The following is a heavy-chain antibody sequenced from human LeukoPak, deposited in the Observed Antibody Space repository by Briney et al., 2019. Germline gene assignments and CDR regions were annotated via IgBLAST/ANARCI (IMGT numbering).Heavy chain of an antibody. CDR3: ARDLKYYYDSSGYYSSAYYFDY. CDR1: GYTFTSYG. J-gene: IGHJ4*02. Sequence: ASVKVCCKASGYTFTSYGIIWVRQAPGQGLEWMGWISAYNGNTNYAQKLQGRVTMTTDTSTSTAYMELRSWRSDDTAVYYCARDLKYYYDSSGYYSSAYYFDYWGQGTLVTVSS. CDR2: ISAYNGNT. D-gene: IGHD3-22*01. V-gene: IGHV1-18*01.